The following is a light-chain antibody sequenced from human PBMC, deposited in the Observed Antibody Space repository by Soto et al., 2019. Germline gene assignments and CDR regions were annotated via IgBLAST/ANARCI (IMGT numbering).Light chain of an antibody. CDR2: HVT. V-gene: IGLV2-14*03. Sequence: QSVLTQPASVSGSPGQSITISCTGTSSDIGHYDYVSWYQQHPGNAPKLMIYHVTYRPSGVSNRYSGSKSGNSASLTISGLQADDEADYYCCSLTTSHTYVFGSGTKLTVL. CDR1: SSDIGHYDY. J-gene: IGLJ1*01. CDR3: CSLTTSHTYV.